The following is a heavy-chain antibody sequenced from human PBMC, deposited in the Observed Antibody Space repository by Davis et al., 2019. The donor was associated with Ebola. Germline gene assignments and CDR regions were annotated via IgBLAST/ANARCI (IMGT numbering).Heavy chain of an antibody. CDR1: GGSFSGYY. V-gene: IGHV4-34*01. Sequence: MPSETLSLTCAVYGGSFSGYYWSWIRQPPGKGLELIGEINHSGSTNYNPSLKSRVTISVDTSKNQFSLKLTSVTAADTAVYYCARGLMVRGVILYYGLDVWGQGTTVAVSS. CDR2: INHSGST. CDR3: ARGLMVRGVILYYGLDV. J-gene: IGHJ6*02. D-gene: IGHD3-10*01.